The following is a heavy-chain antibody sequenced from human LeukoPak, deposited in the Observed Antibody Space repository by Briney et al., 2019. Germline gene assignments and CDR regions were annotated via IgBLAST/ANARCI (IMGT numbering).Heavy chain of an antibody. J-gene: IGHJ4*02. CDR1: GFTFSSYG. Sequence: QPGGSLRLSCAASGFTFSSYGMHWVRQAPGKGLEWVAFIRYDGSNKYYADSVKGRFTISRDNSKNTLYLQMNSLRAEDTAVYYCAREAPICRNAACRTGFDYWGQGTLVAVSS. V-gene: IGHV3-30*02. CDR2: IRYDGSNK. CDR3: AREAPICRNAACRTGFDY. D-gene: IGHD1-1*01.